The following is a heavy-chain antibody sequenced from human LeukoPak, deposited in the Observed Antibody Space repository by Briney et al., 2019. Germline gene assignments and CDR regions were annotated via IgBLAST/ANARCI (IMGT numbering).Heavy chain of an antibody. CDR3: ARAMRVDRFFDY. J-gene: IGHJ4*02. Sequence: PSETLSLTCTVSGGSIRSYYWSWIRQPAGKGLEWVGRIYTSGSTNYNPSLKSRVTISVDTSKNQFSLQLTSVTAADTAVYYCARAMRVDRFFDYWGQGILVTVSS. D-gene: IGHD5-12*01. CDR1: GGSIRSYY. V-gene: IGHV4-4*07. CDR2: IYTSGST.